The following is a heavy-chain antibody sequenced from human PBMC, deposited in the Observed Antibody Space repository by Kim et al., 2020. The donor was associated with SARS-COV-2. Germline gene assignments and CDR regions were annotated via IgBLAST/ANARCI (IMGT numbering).Heavy chain of an antibody. J-gene: IGHJ6*03. D-gene: IGHD6-19*01. CDR3: ARGGSGWAFDYYYYMDV. CDR1: GFTFSSYA. Sequence: GGSLRLSCAASGFTFSSYAMHWVRQAPGKGLEWVAVISYDGSNKYYADSVKGRFTISRDNSKNTLYLQMNSLRAEDTAVYYCARGGSGWAFDYYYYMDVWGKGTTVTVSS. V-gene: IGHV3-30-3*01. CDR2: ISYDGSNK.